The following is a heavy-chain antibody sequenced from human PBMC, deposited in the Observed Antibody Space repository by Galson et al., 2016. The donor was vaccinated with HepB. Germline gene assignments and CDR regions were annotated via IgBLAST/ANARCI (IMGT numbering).Heavy chain of an antibody. J-gene: IGHJ5*02. CDR2: IFWNNNK. Sequence: PALVKPTHTLTLTCNFSGFSLSTTGVGVGWIRQPPGKGLEWLALIFWNNNKHYSPSLERRLTIAKDPPKNQVVLTMANMDPADTGTYYCAHREGRSWTNRFDPWGQGALVTVSS. V-gene: IGHV2-5*01. D-gene: IGHD6-13*01. CDR3: AHREGRSWTNRFDP. CDR1: GFSLSTTGVG.